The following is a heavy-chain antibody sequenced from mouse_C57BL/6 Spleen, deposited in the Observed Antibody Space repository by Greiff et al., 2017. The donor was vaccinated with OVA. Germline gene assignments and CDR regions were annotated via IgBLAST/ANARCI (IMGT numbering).Heavy chain of an antibody. J-gene: IGHJ2*01. CDR1: GYTFTDYE. Sequence: QVQLKESGAELVRPGASVTLSCKASGYTFTDYEMHWVKQTPVHGLEWIGAIDPETGGTAYNQKFKGKAILTADKSSSTAYMELRSLTSEDSAVYYCTRWSYDGYSHYWGQGTTLTVSS. V-gene: IGHV1-15*01. CDR3: TRWSYDGYSHY. CDR2: IDPETGGT. D-gene: IGHD2-3*01.